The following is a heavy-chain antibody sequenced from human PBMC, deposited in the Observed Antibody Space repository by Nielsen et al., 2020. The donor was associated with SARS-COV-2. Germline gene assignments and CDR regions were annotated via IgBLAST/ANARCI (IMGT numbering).Heavy chain of an antibody. V-gene: IGHV3-33*01. J-gene: IGHJ5*02. D-gene: IGHD3/OR15-3a*01. CDR2: MWYHGGDE. CDR1: GFTLSSHG. CDR3: ARDLTFGAYWFDP. Sequence: GESLKISCEASGFTLSSHGMHWVRQPPGKGLEWVAHMWYHGGDENYADSVRGRFTISRDLSKNTVYLQMRSLRVEDTAVYYCARDLTFGAYWFDPWSQGTLVTVSS.